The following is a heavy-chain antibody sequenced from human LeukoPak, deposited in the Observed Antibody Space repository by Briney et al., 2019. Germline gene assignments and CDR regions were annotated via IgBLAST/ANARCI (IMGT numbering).Heavy chain of an antibody. V-gene: IGHV4-30-2*01. CDR2: IYHSGST. CDR1: GGSISSGGYY. Sequence: SETLSLTCTVSGGSISSGGYYWSWIRQPPGKGLEWIRYIYHSGSTYYNPSLKSRVTISVDRSKSQFSLKLSSVTAADTAVYYCARVRLVRGVTDFDYWGQGTLVTVSS. CDR3: ARVRLVRGVTDFDY. J-gene: IGHJ4*02. D-gene: IGHD3-10*01.